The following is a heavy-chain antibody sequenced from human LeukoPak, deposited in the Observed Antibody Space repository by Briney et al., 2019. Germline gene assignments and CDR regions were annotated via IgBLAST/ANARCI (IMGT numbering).Heavy chain of an antibody. D-gene: IGHD5/OR15-5a*01. Sequence: GGSLRLSCAASGFIFSNYWMHWVRQAPGKGLVWVSRVNNDGSSTAYADSVKGRFTISRDNAKNTLYLQMNSLRAEDTAVYYCAKGGLRVTDYWGQGTLVTVSS. CDR1: GFIFSNYW. J-gene: IGHJ4*02. CDR2: VNNDGSST. CDR3: AKGGLRVTDY. V-gene: IGHV3-74*03.